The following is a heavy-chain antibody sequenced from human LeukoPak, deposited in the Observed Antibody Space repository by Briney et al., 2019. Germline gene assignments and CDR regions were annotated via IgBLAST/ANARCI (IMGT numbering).Heavy chain of an antibody. Sequence: GGSLRLSCAASGFTFSSYSMNWVRQAPGKGLEYLSGISANGGSTYYVNSVKGRFTISRDNSKNTLYLQMGSLRTEDMAVYYCARGQLPSYPDYWGQGTLVTVSS. D-gene: IGHD6-13*01. J-gene: IGHJ4*02. CDR2: ISANGGST. CDR1: GFTFSSYS. CDR3: ARGQLPSYPDY. V-gene: IGHV3-64*01.